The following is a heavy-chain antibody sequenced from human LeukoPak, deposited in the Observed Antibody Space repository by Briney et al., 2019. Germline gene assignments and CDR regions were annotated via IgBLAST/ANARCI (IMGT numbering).Heavy chain of an antibody. D-gene: IGHD2-15*01. V-gene: IGHV3-23*01. CDR1: GFTFSSYA. Sequence: GGSLRLSCAASGFTFSSYAMSWVRQAPGKGLEWVSGISGSGGSTYYADSVKGRFTISRDNSKNTLYLQMNSLRAEDTAVYYCANSGARRAAPGDWIYWGQGTLVTVSS. CDR2: ISGSGGST. CDR3: ANSGARRAAPGDWIY. J-gene: IGHJ4*02.